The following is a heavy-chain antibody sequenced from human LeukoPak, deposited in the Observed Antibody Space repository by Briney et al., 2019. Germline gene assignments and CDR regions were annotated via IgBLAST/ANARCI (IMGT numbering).Heavy chain of an antibody. Sequence: ASVTVSCKASGYTFTGYYMHWVRQAPGQGLEWMGWINPNSGGTNYAQKFQGRVTMTRDTSISTAYMELSRLRSDDTAVYYCARVVRGTAAGNNWFDHWGQGTQVTVSS. D-gene: IGHD6-13*01. CDR1: GYTFTGYY. CDR3: ARVVRGTAAGNNWFDH. CDR2: INPNSGGT. J-gene: IGHJ5*02. V-gene: IGHV1-2*02.